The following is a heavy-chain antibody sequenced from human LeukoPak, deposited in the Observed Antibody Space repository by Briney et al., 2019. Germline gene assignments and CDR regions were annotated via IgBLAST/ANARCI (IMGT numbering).Heavy chain of an antibody. D-gene: IGHD2-2*01. J-gene: IGHJ6*03. CDR2: IYHSGST. CDR3: ARRNIVVVPAAPHYYYYYYYMDV. CDR1: GYSISSGYY. Sequence: SETLSLTCAVSGYSISSGYYWGWIRQPPGKGLEWIGSIYHSGSTYYNPSLKSRVTISVDTSKNQFSLKLSSVTAADTAVYYCARRNIVVVPAAPHYYYYYYYMDVWGKGTTVTVSS. V-gene: IGHV4-38-2*01.